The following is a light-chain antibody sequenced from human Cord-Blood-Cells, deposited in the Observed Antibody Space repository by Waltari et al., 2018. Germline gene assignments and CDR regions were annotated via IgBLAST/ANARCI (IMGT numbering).Light chain of an antibody. V-gene: IGLV2-14*01. CDR3: SSYTSSSTRVV. Sequence: QSALTQPASVSGPPGQSITISCPGTSSAVGGYNYVPWYQQHPGKAPKLMIYDVSNRPSGVSNRFSGSKSGNTASLTISGLQAEDEADYYCSSYTSSSTRVVFGGGTKLTVL. CDR2: DVS. J-gene: IGLJ2*01. CDR1: SSAVGGYNY.